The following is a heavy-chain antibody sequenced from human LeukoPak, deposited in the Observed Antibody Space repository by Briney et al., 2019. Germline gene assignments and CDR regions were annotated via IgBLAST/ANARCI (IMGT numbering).Heavy chain of an antibody. Sequence: PSETLSLTCTVSVSGGSVNSGSYYWSWIRQSPGKGLEWIGYIYYGGSTNYNPSLKSRVTISVDTSKNQFSLKLRSVAAADTAAYYCARDPSERSYRYYMDVWGIGTTVTVSS. CDR1: GGSVNSGSYY. CDR3: ARDPSERSYRYYMDV. CDR2: IYYGGST. D-gene: IGHD2-2*01. J-gene: IGHJ6*03. V-gene: IGHV4-61*01.